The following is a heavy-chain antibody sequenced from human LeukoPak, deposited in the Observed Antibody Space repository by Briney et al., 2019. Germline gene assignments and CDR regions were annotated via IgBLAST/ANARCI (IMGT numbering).Heavy chain of an antibody. J-gene: IGHJ6*03. CDR2: IYHSGSI. Sequence: SETLSLTCAVSGYSISSGYYWGWIRQPPGKGLEWIGSIYHSGSIYYNPSLKSRVTISVDTSKNQFSLKLSSVTAADTAVYYCAGGASYYYYYYMDVWGKGTTVTVSS. V-gene: IGHV4-38-2*01. CDR1: GYSISSGYY. CDR3: AGGASYYYYYYMDV. D-gene: IGHD3-16*01.